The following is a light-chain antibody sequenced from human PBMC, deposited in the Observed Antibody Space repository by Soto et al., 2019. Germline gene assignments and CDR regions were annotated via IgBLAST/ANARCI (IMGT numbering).Light chain of an antibody. CDR1: QSISTW. CDR3: QQYNSYPIT. Sequence: DIQMTQSPSTLSASLGASVTITCRASQSISTWLAWYQRKPGKVPNLLIHKASTLATGVPSRFRGSGSGTEFTLTINNLQPDDFGTYYCQQYNSYPITFGHGTRLENK. J-gene: IGKJ5*01. V-gene: IGKV1-5*03. CDR2: KAS.